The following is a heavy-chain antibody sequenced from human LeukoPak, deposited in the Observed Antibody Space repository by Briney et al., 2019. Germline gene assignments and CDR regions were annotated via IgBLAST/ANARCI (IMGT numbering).Heavy chain of an antibody. J-gene: IGHJ4*02. V-gene: IGHV3-7*01. CDR3: ARDSAGNDY. D-gene: IGHD6-13*01. CDR2: IKQDGSEK. CDR1: GFTISTHG. Sequence: GGSLRLSCAASGFTISTHGMSWVRQAPGKGLEWVANIKQDGSEKYYVDSVKGRFTISRDNAKNSLYLRMNSLRAEDTAMYYCARDSAGNDYWGQGTLVTVSS.